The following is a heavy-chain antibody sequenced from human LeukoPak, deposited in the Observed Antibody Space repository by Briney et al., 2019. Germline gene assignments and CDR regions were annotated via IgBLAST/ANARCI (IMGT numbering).Heavy chain of an antibody. CDR3: ARTKVIQLWSSGGYYFDY. CDR2: INPNSGGT. Sequence: GASVKVSCKASGYTFTGYYMHWVRQAPGQGLEWMGWINPNSGGTNYAQKFQGRVTMTRDTSISTAYMELSRLRSDDTAVYYCARTKVIQLWSSGGYYFDYWGQGTLVTVSS. J-gene: IGHJ4*02. CDR1: GYTFTGYY. D-gene: IGHD5-18*01. V-gene: IGHV1-2*02.